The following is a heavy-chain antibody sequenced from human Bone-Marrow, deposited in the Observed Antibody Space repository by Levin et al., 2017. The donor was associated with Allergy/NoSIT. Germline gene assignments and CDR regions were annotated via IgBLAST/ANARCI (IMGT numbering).Heavy chain of an antibody. CDR3: ARDKIPAAMVAFDI. CDR1: GGSFSGYY. CDR2: INHSGST. V-gene: IGHV4-34*01. J-gene: IGHJ3*02. Sequence: TSETLSLTCAVYGGSFSGYYWSWIRQPPGKGLEWIGEINHSGSTNYNPSLKSRVTISVDTSKNQFSLKLSSVTAADTAVYYCARDKIPAAMVAFDIWGQGTMVTVSS. D-gene: IGHD2-2*01.